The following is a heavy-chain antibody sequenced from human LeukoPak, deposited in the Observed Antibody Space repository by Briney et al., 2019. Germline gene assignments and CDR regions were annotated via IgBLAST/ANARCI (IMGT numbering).Heavy chain of an antibody. Sequence: PSETLSLTCAVYGGSFSGYYWSWIRQPPGKGLEWIGEINHSGSTNYNPSLKSRVTISVDTSKNQFSLKLSSVTAADTAVYYCARAPRTGRYYYYSMDVWGQGTTVTVSS. J-gene: IGHJ6*02. CDR1: GGSFSGYY. CDR3: ARAPRTGRYYYYSMDV. V-gene: IGHV4-34*01. D-gene: IGHD3-10*01. CDR2: INHSGST.